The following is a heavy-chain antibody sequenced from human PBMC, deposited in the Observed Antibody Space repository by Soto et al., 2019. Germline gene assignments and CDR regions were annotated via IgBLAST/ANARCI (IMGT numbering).Heavy chain of an antibody. CDR3: VTDEVGNFFHY. J-gene: IGHJ4*02. Sequence: QVQLQESGPGLVKPSETLSLTCTVSGGSISSYYWSWIRQTAGKGLEWLAYIYHSGSTNYNPSLKGRVTISIDTSRNQFSLKLTSVTAADTGIYYCVTDEVGNFFHYWGQGTLVTVSS. V-gene: IGHV4-59*01. CDR2: IYHSGST. CDR1: GGSISSYY.